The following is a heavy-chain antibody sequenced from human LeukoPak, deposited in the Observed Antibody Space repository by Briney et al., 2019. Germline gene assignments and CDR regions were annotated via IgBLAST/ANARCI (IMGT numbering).Heavy chain of an antibody. V-gene: IGHV3-23*01. J-gene: IGHJ5*02. Sequence: PGGSLRLSCAASGFTFSSVWMSWVRQAPEKGLEWLSVYNGGNDGTYYADSVKGRFTISRDNSKNTLYLQLNSLRTEDTAVYYCASPGGEDSGSFSTWSQGTLVTVSS. D-gene: IGHD3-10*01. CDR2: YNGGNDGT. CDR1: GFTFSSVW. CDR3: ASPGGEDSGSFST.